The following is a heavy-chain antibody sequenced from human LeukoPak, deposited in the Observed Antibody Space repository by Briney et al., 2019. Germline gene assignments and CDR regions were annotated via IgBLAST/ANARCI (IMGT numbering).Heavy chain of an antibody. CDR2: IWYDGSNK. V-gene: IGHV3-33*01. CDR3: ARNDILTGMFDY. J-gene: IGHJ4*02. Sequence: GGSLRLSCAASGFTFSSYGMHWVRQAPGKGLEWVAVIWYDGSNKYYADSVKGRFTIPRDNSKNTLYLQMNSLRAEDTAVYYCARNDILTGMFDYWGQGTLVTASS. D-gene: IGHD3-9*01. CDR1: GFTFSSYG.